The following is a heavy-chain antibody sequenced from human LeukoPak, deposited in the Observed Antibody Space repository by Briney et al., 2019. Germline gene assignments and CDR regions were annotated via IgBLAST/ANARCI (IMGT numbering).Heavy chain of an antibody. D-gene: IGHD2-2*01. CDR3: AKAGWDIVVVPAAEGYYYYMDV. J-gene: IGHJ6*03. CDR2: ISGSGGST. Sequence: GGSLRLSCAASGFTFSSYAMSWVRQAPGKGLEWVSAISGSGGSTYYADSVKGRFTISRDNSKNTLYLQMNSLRAEDTAVYYCAKAGWDIVVVPAAEGYYYYMDVWGKGTTVTVSS. CDR1: GFTFSSYA. V-gene: IGHV3-23*01.